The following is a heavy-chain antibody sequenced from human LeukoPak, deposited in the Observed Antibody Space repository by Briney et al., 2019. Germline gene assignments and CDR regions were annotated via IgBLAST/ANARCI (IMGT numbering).Heavy chain of an antibody. CDR1: GFTFSSFG. CDR3: AKWSGDYPSYYLDY. J-gene: IGHJ4*02. CDR2: IRSDGSSK. V-gene: IGHV3-33*06. D-gene: IGHD4-17*01. Sequence: GRSLRLFCAASGFTFSSFGLHWVRQAPGKGLEWVALIRSDGSSKNYADSVKGRFTISRDTSKNTVHLQMNNLRAEDTAVYYCAKWSGDYPSYYLDYWGQGTLVTVSS.